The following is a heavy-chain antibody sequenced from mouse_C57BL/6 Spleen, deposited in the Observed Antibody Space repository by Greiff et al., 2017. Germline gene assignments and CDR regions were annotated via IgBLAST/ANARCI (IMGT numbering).Heavy chain of an antibody. CDR3: ARSNDGYYEREDY. CDR1: GYTFTGYW. CDR2: ILPGSGST. J-gene: IGHJ2*01. D-gene: IGHD2-3*01. Sequence: VQLQQSGAELMKPGASVKLSCKATGYTFTGYWIEWVKQRPGHGLEWIGEILPGSGSTHYNEKFKGKATFTADTSSNTAYMQLSSLTTEDSASYYCARSNDGYYEREDYWGQGTTLTVSS. V-gene: IGHV1-9*01.